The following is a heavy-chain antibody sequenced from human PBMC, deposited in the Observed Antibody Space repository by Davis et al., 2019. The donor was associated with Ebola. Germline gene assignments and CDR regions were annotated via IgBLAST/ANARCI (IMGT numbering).Heavy chain of an antibody. CDR2: IYYSGST. Sequence: GSLRLSCTVSGGSISSYYWSWIRQPPGKGLEWIGYIYYSGSTNYNPSLKSRVTISVDTSKNQFSLKLSSVTAADTAIYYCARDRYSTVTTFYGMDVWGQGTTVTVSS. V-gene: IGHV4-59*01. D-gene: IGHD4-17*01. CDR3: ARDRYSTVTTFYGMDV. J-gene: IGHJ6*01. CDR1: GGSISSYY.